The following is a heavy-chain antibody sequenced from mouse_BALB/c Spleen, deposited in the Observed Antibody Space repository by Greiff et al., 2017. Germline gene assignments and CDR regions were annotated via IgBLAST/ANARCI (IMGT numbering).Heavy chain of an antibody. V-gene: IGHV2-6-7*01. CDR1: GFSLTGYG. D-gene: IGHD1-1*01. CDR3: ARDRYYGSRRYAMDY. Sequence: VQLQQSGPGLVAPSQSLSITCTVSGFSLTGYGVNWVRQPPGKGLEWLGMIWGDGSTDYNSALKSRLSISKDNSKSQVFLKMNSLQTDDTARYYCARDRYYGSRRYAMDYWGQGTSGTVSS. CDR2: IWGDGST. J-gene: IGHJ4*01.